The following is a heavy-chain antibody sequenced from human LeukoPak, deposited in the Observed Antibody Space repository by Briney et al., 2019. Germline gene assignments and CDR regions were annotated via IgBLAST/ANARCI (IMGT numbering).Heavy chain of an antibody. D-gene: IGHD1-26*01. CDR2: FDPEDGET. J-gene: IGHJ4*02. CDR1: GYTLTELS. Sequence: GASVKVSCKVSGYTLTELSMHWVRQAPGKGLEWMGGFDPEDGETIYAQKFQGRVTMTEDTSTDTAYMELSSLGSEDTAVYYCATSQSIVGDTPFDYWGQGTLVTVSS. CDR3: ATSQSIVGDTPFDY. V-gene: IGHV1-24*01.